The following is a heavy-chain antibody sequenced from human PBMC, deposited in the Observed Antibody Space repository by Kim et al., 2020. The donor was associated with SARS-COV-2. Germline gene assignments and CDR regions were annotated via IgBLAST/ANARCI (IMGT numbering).Heavy chain of an antibody. J-gene: IGHJ4*02. CDR2: IAAGGGST. CDR1: GFTFSSYA. V-gene: IGHV3-23*01. CDR3: ARGASGPDY. Sequence: GGSLRLSCAASGFTFSSYAMSWVRQAPGKGLEWVSSIAAGGGSTYYADSVKGQFTISRDSSKNTLYLQMNSLRAEDTAAYYCARGASGPDYWGQGTLVTV.